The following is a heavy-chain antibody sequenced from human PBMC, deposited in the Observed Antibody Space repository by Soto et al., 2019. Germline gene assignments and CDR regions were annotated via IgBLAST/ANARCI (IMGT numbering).Heavy chain of an antibody. J-gene: IGHJ6*02. CDR2: ISYDGSNK. Sequence: GGSLRLSCAASGFTFSSYGMHWVRQAPGKGLEWVAVISYDGSNKYYADSVKGRFTISRDNSKNTLYLQMNSLRAEDTAVYYCAKDIVRAIVWPTYNYYYGMDVWGQGTTVTVSS. CDR1: GFTFSSYG. V-gene: IGHV3-30*18. D-gene: IGHD3-9*01. CDR3: AKDIVRAIVWPTYNYYYGMDV.